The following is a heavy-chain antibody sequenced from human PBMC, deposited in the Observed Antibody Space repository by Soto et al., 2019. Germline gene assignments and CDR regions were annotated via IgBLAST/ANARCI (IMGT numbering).Heavy chain of an antibody. CDR2: IYQSGST. V-gene: IGHV4-4*02. D-gene: IGHD2-15*01. CDR3: ASQYDIGYSGDY. Sequence: QVQLQESGPGLVKPSETLSLTCAVSSGSISSSNWWSWVRQPPGKGLEWIGEIYQSGSTNYNPYHRSRVTISVDKSRNQFCLRLNSVTAADTAVYYCASQYDIGYSGDYWGQGTLVTVSS. J-gene: IGHJ4*02. CDR1: SGSISSSNW.